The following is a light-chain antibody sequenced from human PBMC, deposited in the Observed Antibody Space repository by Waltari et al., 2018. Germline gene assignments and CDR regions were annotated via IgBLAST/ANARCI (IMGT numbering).Light chain of an antibody. V-gene: IGKV1-8*01. CDR3: QQYYNYPPRT. CDR1: QGISSY. CDR2: AAS. Sequence: AIRITQSPSSLSASTGDRVTNPCRASQGISSYLAWYQQKLGKVPKLLIYAASTLQSGVPSRFRGSGSWTDFMLTISCLQSEDFATYYCQQYYNYPPRTVGRGTRLEIK. J-gene: IGKJ5*01.